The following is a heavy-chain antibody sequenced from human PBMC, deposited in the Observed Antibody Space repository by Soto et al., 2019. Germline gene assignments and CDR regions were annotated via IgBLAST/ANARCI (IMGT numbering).Heavy chain of an antibody. J-gene: IGHJ4*02. V-gene: IGHV3-7*05. Sequence: EVQLVESGGGLVQPGGSLRLSCAGYGFSSSTYWMSWVRQAPGKGLEWEANIKPDGSETSYVDSVKGRFTISRDNAENSLYLHMNSLRVDDTAVYYCAAWSRSSWFDYWGQGTLVTVSS. CDR3: AAWSRSSWFDY. CDR1: GFSSSTYW. D-gene: IGHD6-13*01. CDR2: IKPDGSET.